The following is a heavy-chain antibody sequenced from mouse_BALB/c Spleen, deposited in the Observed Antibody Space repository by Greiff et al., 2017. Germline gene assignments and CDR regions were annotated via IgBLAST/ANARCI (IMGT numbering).Heavy chain of an antibody. V-gene: IGHV1-9*01. J-gene: IGHJ3*01. Sequence: QVQLQQSGAELMKPGASVKISCKATGYTFSSYWMEWVKQRPGHGLEWIGKILPGSGSTNYNEKFKGKATFTADTSSNTAYMQLSSLTSEDSAVYCCAGIAWFAYWGQGTLVTVSA. CDR1: GYTFSSYW. CDR3: AGIAWFAY. CDR2: ILPGSGST.